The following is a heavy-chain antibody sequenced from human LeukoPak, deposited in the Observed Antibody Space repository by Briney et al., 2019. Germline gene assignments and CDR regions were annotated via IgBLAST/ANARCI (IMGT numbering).Heavy chain of an antibody. CDR2: IYYSGST. Sequence: PSETLSLTCTVSGGSISSYYWSWIRQPPGKGLEWIGYIYYSGSTNYNPSLKSRVTISVDTSKNQFSLKLSSVTAADTAVYYCARGHSGSYSDYWGQGTLVTVSS. CDR1: GGSISSYY. J-gene: IGHJ4*02. V-gene: IGHV4-59*01. CDR3: ARGHSGSYSDY. D-gene: IGHD1-26*01.